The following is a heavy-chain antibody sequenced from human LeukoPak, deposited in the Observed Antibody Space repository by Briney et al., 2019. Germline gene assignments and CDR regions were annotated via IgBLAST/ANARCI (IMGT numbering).Heavy chain of an antibody. Sequence: SETLSLTCTVSGGSISSYYWSWIRQPPGKGLEWIGYIYHSGSTYYNPSLKSRVTISVDRSKSQFSLKLSSVTAADTAVYYCAIYDSRKYYFDYWGQGTLVTVSS. CDR3: AIYDSRKYYFDY. J-gene: IGHJ4*02. CDR1: GGSISSYY. D-gene: IGHD3-22*01. V-gene: IGHV4-59*04. CDR2: IYHSGST.